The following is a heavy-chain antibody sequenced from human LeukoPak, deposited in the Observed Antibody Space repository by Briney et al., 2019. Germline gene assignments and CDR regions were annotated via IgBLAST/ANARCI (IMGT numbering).Heavy chain of an antibody. J-gene: IGHJ5*02. Sequence: SETLSLTCTVSGGSVSSGSYYWSWIRQPPGKGLEWIGYIYYSGSTNYNPSLKSRVTISVDTSKNQFSLKLSSVTAADTAVYYCARVLERFLEWYTTTYNWFDPWGQGTLVTVSS. CDR2: IYYSGST. CDR1: GGSVSSGSYY. V-gene: IGHV4-61*01. CDR3: ARVLERFLEWYTTTYNWFDP. D-gene: IGHD3-3*01.